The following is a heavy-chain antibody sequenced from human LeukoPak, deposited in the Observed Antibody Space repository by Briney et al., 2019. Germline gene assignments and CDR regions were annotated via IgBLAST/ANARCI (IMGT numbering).Heavy chain of an antibody. V-gene: IGHV4-4*07. D-gene: IGHD3-22*01. CDR1: GVSISSYY. J-gene: IGHJ4*02. CDR3: ARGADTMIVVVRFDY. CDR2: IYTSGIT. Sequence: SETLSLTCTVSGVSISSYYWSWIRQPAGKGLEWIGRIYTSGITSYNPSLKSRLTMSVDTSKNQVSLELSSVTAADTAVYYCARGADTMIVVVRFDYWGQGTLVTVSS.